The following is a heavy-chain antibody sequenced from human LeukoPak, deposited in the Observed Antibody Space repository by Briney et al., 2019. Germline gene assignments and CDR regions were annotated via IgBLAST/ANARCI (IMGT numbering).Heavy chain of an antibody. CDR3: AICRSGGTYCTGGFDY. Sequence: PGGSLRLSCAASGFTFSSYGMHWVRQAPGKGLEWVAFIRYDGSNKYYADSVKGRFTISRDNSKNTLYLQMNSLRAEDTAVYYCAICRSGGTYCTGGFDYWGQGTLVTVSS. D-gene: IGHD2-8*02. CDR2: IRYDGSNK. J-gene: IGHJ4*02. CDR1: GFTFSSYG. V-gene: IGHV3-30*02.